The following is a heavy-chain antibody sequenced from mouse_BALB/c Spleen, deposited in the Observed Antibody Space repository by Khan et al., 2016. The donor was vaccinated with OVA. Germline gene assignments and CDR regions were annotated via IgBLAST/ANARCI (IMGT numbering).Heavy chain of an antibody. V-gene: IGHV5-9*03. CDR3: TRSNYGTFAY. J-gene: IGHJ3*01. D-gene: IGHD2-1*01. Sequence: EVELVESGGGLVKPGGSLKLSCAASGFTFSSFSMSWVRQTPEKRLEWVATISSGGDNTFYSDSVKGRFAISWDIAKSNLSLQMSSLRSEDTALYYCTRSNYGTFAYWGQGTLVTVSA. CDR1: GFTFSSFS. CDR2: ISSGGDNT.